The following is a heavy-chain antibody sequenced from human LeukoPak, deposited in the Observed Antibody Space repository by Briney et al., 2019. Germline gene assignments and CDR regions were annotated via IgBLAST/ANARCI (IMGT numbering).Heavy chain of an antibody. Sequence: ASVKVSCKASGYTFIGYYMHWVRQAPGQGLEWMGWINPNSGGTNYAQKFQGWVTMTRDTSISTAYMELSRLRSDDTAVYYCARETGYSYGPHAFDIWGQGTMVTVSS. CDR1: GYTFIGYY. V-gene: IGHV1-2*04. CDR2: INPNSGGT. J-gene: IGHJ3*02. CDR3: ARETGYSYGPHAFDI. D-gene: IGHD5-18*01.